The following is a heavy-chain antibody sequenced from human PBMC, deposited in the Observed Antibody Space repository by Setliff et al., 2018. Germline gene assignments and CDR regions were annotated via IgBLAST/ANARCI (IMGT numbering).Heavy chain of an antibody. J-gene: IGHJ4*02. Sequence: LSLTCAVYGGSFSGYCWSWIRQPPGKGLEWIGEINHSGSTNYNPSLKSRVTISVDTSKNQFSLKLSSVTAADTAVYYCARRYNFWSGYFDYWGQGTLVTVSS. D-gene: IGHD3-3*01. CDR2: INHSGST. CDR1: GGSFSGYC. CDR3: ARRYNFWSGYFDY. V-gene: IGHV4-34*01.